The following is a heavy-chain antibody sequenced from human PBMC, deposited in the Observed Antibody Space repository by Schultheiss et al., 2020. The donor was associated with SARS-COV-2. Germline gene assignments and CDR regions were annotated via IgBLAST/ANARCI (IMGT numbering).Heavy chain of an antibody. V-gene: IGHV3-33*01. CDR3: ARRIRVVRRGAHVDY. D-gene: IGHD1-26*01. Sequence: GGSLRLSCAASGFTFSSYGMHWVRQAPGKGLEWVAVIWYDGSNKYYADSVKGRFTISRDNSKNTLYLQMNSLRAEDTAVYYCARRIRVVRRGAHVDYWGQGTLVTVSS. J-gene: IGHJ4*02. CDR2: IWYDGSNK. CDR1: GFTFSSYG.